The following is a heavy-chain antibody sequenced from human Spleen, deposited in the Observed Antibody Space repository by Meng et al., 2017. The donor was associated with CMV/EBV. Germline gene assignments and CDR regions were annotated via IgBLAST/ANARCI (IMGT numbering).Heavy chain of an antibody. CDR1: GFTFSSYS. J-gene: IGHJ6*02. CDR3: ARFASYYDSSGYSQRHGMDV. D-gene: IGHD3-22*01. Sequence: GESLKISCAASGFTFSSYSMSWVRQAPGEGLEWVSSISSSSSYISHTDSVKGRFTISRDNAKNSLYLQMNSLRAEDTAVYYCARFASYYDSSGYSQRHGMDVWGQGTTVTVSS. CDR2: ISSSSSYI. V-gene: IGHV3-21*01.